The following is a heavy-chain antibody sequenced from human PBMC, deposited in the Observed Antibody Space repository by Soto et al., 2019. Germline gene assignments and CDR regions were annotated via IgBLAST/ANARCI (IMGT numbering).Heavy chain of an antibody. V-gene: IGHV4-30-4*01. CDR3: ARGTGIDLGNGDLDY. CDR1: GGSISSGDYY. J-gene: IGHJ4*02. Sequence: PSATLSLTCTVSGGSISSGDYYWSWIRQPPGKGLEWMGYIYYSGSTYYNPSLKSRVTISVDTSKNQFSLKLSSVTAADTAVYYCARGTGIDLGNGDLDYWGQGTLVTVSA. D-gene: IGHD3-10*01. CDR2: IYYSGST.